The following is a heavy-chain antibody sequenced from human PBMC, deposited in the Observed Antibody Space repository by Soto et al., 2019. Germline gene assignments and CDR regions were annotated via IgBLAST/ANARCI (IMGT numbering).Heavy chain of an antibody. CDR3: ARDTSSYYDYVWGSYRGAFDI. CDR1: GFTFSSYG. CDR2: IWYDGSNK. D-gene: IGHD3-16*02. J-gene: IGHJ3*02. V-gene: IGHV3-33*01. Sequence: PGGSLRLSCAASGFTFSSYGMHWVRQAPGKGLEWVAVIWYDGSNKYYADSVKGRFTISRDNSKNTLYLQMNSLRAEDTAVYYCARDTSSYYDYVWGSYRGAFDIWGQGTMVTVSS.